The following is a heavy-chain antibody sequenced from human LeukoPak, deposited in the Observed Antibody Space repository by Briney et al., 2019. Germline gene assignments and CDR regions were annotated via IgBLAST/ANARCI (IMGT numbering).Heavy chain of an antibody. J-gene: IGHJ5*02. CDR3: ARDDSSGYHNWFDP. V-gene: IGHV7-4-1*02. CDR2: INTNTGNP. D-gene: IGHD3-22*01. Sequence: ASVKVSCKASGYTFTSYAMNWVRQAPGQGLEWMGWINTNTGNPTYAQGFTGRFVFPLDTSVSTAYLQISSLKAEDTAVYYCARDDSSGYHNWFDPWGQGTLVTVSS. CDR1: GYTFTSYA.